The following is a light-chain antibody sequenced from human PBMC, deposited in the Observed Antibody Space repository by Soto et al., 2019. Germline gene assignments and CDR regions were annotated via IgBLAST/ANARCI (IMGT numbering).Light chain of an antibody. J-gene: IGKJ2*01. CDR2: GAS. Sequence: EIVMTQSQATLSVSPGERATLSCTASQSVSSNLACYQQKPGQAPRILIYGASTRDNGIPARFSGSGSGTEFTSTISSLQYEDVAVYYCQQYNNWLVTFCQGNKLEIK. V-gene: IGKV3-15*01. CDR3: QQYNNWLVT. CDR1: QSVSSN.